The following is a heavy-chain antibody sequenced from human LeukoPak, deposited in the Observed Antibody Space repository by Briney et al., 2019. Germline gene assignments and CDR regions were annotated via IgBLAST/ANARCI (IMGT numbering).Heavy chain of an antibody. J-gene: IGHJ4*02. CDR2: ISSSSSYI. D-gene: IGHD3-22*01. CDR3: ARGYYYDTSGYGSIFDY. Sequence: GGSLRLSCAASGFTFSSYSMNWVRQAPGKGLEWVSSISSSSSYIYYAGSVKGRFTISRDNAKTSLYLQMNSLRAEDTAVYYCARGYYYDTSGYGSIFDYWGQGTLVTVSS. CDR1: GFTFSSYS. V-gene: IGHV3-21*04.